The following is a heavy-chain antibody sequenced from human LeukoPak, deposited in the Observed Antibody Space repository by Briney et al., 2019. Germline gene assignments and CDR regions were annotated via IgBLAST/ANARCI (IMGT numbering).Heavy chain of an antibody. CDR1: GGSISSSSYY. D-gene: IGHD6-13*01. Sequence: MASETLSLTGTVSGGSISSSSYYWGGIGQPPGKGRGGLGGVFFTGNTYYNPSLKSRVTISVDTSKNQLSLKLNSVTAADTALYYCARQDVVAAATMSLLRHWFDPWGQGTLVTVSS. J-gene: IGHJ5*02. CDR2: VFFTGNT. CDR3: ARQDVVAAATMSLLRHWFDP. V-gene: IGHV4-39*01.